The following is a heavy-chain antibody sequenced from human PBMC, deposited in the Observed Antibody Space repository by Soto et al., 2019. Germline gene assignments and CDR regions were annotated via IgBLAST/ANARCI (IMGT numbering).Heavy chain of an antibody. V-gene: IGHV4-34*01. CDR3: ARRAGYCSSTSCYRGPSAFDY. Sequence: SETLSLTCAVYGGSFSGYYWSWIRQPPGKGLEWIGEINHSGSTNYNPSLKSRVTISVDTSKNQFSLKLSSVTAADTAVYYCARRAGYCSSTSCYRGPSAFDYWGQGTLVTVSS. CDR1: GGSFSGYY. D-gene: IGHD2-2*01. CDR2: INHSGST. J-gene: IGHJ4*02.